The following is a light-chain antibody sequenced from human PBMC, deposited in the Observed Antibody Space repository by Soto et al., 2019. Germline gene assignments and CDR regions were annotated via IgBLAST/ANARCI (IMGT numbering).Light chain of an antibody. V-gene: IGKV1-39*01. Sequence: DIQITQTPSSLSASVGDRVTMTCRASQTISSYLNWYQQKPGKAPKLLIYAASSLQSGVPSRFSGSGSGTDFTLTISSLQPEDFATYYCLQSHSIPYTFGQGTKLEIK. CDR3: LQSHSIPYT. J-gene: IGKJ2*01. CDR2: AAS. CDR1: QTISSY.